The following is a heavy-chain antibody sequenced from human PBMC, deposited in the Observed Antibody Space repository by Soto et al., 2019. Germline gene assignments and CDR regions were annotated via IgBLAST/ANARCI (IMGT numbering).Heavy chain of an antibody. V-gene: IGHV4-30-4*01. CDR1: GGSISSGDYY. CDR3: ARDPGYYYDSSGYAFDI. J-gene: IGHJ3*02. Sequence: QVQLQESGPGLVKPSQTLSLTGTVSGGSISSGDYYWSWIRQPPGKGLEWIGYIYYSGSTYYNPSLKSRVTISVDTSKNQFSLKLSSVTAADTAVYYCARDPGYYYDSSGYAFDIWGQGTMVTVSS. D-gene: IGHD3-22*01. CDR2: IYYSGST.